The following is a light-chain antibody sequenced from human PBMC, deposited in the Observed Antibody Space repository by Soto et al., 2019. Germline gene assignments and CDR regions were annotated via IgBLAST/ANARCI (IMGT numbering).Light chain of an antibody. V-gene: IGKV3-15*01. CDR2: GAS. J-gene: IGKJ4*01. CDR1: QSVSSK. Sequence: EIVMTQSPATLSVSPGEGATLSCRASQSVSSKLAWYQQKPGQAPSLLIYGASTRATGTPARFSGSGSGTEFTLTISSLQSEDFAVYFCQHYNNWPLTFGGGTKVDI. CDR3: QHYNNWPLT.